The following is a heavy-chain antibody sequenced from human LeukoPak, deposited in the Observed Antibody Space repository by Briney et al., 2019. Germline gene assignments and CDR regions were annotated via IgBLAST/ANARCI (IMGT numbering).Heavy chain of an antibody. CDR3: VMYYYDSSGPGD. J-gene: IGHJ4*02. V-gene: IGHV1-46*01. CDR2: INPSGGST. CDR1: GYTFTSYY. D-gene: IGHD3-22*01. Sequence: ASVKVSCKASGYTFTSYYMHWVRQAPGQGLEWTGIINPSGGSTSYAQKFQGRVTMTRDTSTSTVYMELSSLRSEDTAVYYCVMYYYDSSGPGDWGQGTLVTVSS.